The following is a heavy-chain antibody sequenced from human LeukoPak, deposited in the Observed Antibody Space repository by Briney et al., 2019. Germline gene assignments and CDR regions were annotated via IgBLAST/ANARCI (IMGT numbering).Heavy chain of an antibody. CDR3: ARESIRATLLGFDP. V-gene: IGHV3-11*04. D-gene: IGHD2-8*02. Sequence: PGGSLRLSCAASGFTFTDYYMSWIRQAPGKGLEWLSYISSSGSTIYYADSVKGRFTISRDNSKNTLYLQMNSLRAEDTAVYYCARESIRATLLGFDPWGQGTLVTVSS. CDR2: ISSSGSTI. J-gene: IGHJ5*02. CDR1: GFTFTDYY.